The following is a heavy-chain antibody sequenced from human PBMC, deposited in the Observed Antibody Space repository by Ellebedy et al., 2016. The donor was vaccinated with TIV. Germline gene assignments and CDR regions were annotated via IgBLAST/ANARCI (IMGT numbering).Heavy chain of an antibody. J-gene: IGHJ4*02. V-gene: IGHV3-64D*06. D-gene: IGHD2-21*02. CDR1: GFTFSHYA. Sequence: PGGSLRLSCSASGFTFSHYAMHWVRQAPGKGLEYVSAMNNNGGNTYYADSVKGRFTTSRDNSKNTLYLQMNSLRPEDTAMYYCVKDRGDIIRDFDYWGQGTLVTVSS. CDR3: VKDRGDIIRDFDY. CDR2: MNNNGGNT.